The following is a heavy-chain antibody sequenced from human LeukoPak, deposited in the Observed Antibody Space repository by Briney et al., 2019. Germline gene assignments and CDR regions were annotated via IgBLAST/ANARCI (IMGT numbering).Heavy chain of an antibody. J-gene: IGHJ2*01. Sequence: SETLSLTCTVSGGSISSYYWSWIRQLPGKGLEWIGYIYYSGSTNYNPSLKSRVTISVDTSKNQFSLKLSSVTAADTAVYYCARENSPEGSLYWYFDLWGRGTLVTVSS. CDR1: GGSISSYY. V-gene: IGHV4-59*01. CDR2: IYYSGST. D-gene: IGHD2-21*01. CDR3: ARENSPEGSLYWYFDL.